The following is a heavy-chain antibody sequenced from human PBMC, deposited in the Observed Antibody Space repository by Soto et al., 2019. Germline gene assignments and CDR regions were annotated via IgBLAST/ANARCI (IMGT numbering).Heavy chain of an antibody. V-gene: IGHV6-1*01. CDR2: TYYRSKWYN. D-gene: IGHD6-19*01. CDR1: GDSVSSNSAA. J-gene: IGHJ4*02. CDR3: ARDRVAVADPFDY. Sequence: SQTLSLTCAISGDSVSSNSAAWTWIRQSPSRGLEWLGRTYYRSKWYNDYAVSVKSRITINPDTSKNQFSLQLNSVTPEDTAVYYCARDRVAVADPFDYWGQGTLVTVSS.